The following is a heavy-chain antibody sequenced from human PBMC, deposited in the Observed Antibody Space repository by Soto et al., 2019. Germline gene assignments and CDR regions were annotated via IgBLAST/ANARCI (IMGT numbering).Heavy chain of an antibody. V-gene: IGHV4-59*01. J-gene: IGHJ4*02. Sequence: PSVTLSLTCTVSGGSISSYYWSWIRQPPGKGLEWIGYIYYSGSTNYNPSLKSRVTISVDTSKNQFSLKLSSVTAADTAVYYCAREHPRIDGYFDYWGQGTLVTVS. CDR2: IYYSGST. CDR3: AREHPRIDGYFDY. CDR1: GGSISSYY.